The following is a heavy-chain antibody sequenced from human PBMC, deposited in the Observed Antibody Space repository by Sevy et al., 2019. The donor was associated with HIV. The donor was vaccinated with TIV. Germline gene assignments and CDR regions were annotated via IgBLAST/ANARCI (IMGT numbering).Heavy chain of an antibody. V-gene: IGHV1-2*06. D-gene: IGHD2-2*01. CDR3: AREWAFAMANAFDI. CDR2: FNPNSGDT. Sequence: ASVKVSCKASGYTFVDYYLIWVRQAPGQGLEWMGRFNPNSGDTNYAQKFQGRVTMTRHASINSAYMELSRRTSADTAVYYCAREWAFAMANAFDIWGQGTMVTVSS. J-gene: IGHJ3*02. CDR1: GYTFVDYY.